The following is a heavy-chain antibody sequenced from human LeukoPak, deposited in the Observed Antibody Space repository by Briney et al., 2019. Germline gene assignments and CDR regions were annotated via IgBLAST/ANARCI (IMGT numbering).Heavy chain of an antibody. CDR3: ARDLRDYDILTGDNQFDY. V-gene: IGHV1-18*01. Sequence: ASVKVSCKASGYTFTSYGISWVRQAPGQGLEWMGWISAYNGNTNYAQKLQGRVTMTTDTSTSTAYMELRSLGSDDTAVYYCARDLRDYDILTGDNQFDYWGQGTLVTVSS. CDR1: GYTFTSYG. D-gene: IGHD3-9*01. J-gene: IGHJ4*02. CDR2: ISAYNGNT.